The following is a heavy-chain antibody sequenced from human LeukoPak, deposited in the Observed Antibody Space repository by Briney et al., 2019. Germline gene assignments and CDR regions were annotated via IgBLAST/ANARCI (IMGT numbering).Heavy chain of an antibody. J-gene: IGHJ5*02. Sequence: LVKVSCKASGGTFSSYAISWVRQAPGQGLEWMGRIIPIFGTANYAQKFQGRVTITTDESTSTAYMELSSLRSEDTAVYYCARVSIAAAFNWFDPWGQGTLVTVSS. CDR2: IIPIFGTA. CDR1: GGTFSSYA. CDR3: ARVSIAAAFNWFDP. V-gene: IGHV1-69*05. D-gene: IGHD6-13*01.